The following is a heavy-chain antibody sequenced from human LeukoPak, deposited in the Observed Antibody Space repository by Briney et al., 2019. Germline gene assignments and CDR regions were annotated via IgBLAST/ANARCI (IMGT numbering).Heavy chain of an antibody. CDR2: INPSGGST. V-gene: IGHV1-46*01. CDR3: ARRGKNYYDSSSEEAFDI. D-gene: IGHD3-22*01. Sequence: ASVKVSCKASGYTFTSYYMHWARQAPGQGLERMGIINPSGGSTSYAQKFQGRVTMTRDTSTSTVYMELSSLRSEDTALYYCARRGKNYYDSSSEEAFDIWGQGTMVTVSS. J-gene: IGHJ3*02. CDR1: GYTFTSYY.